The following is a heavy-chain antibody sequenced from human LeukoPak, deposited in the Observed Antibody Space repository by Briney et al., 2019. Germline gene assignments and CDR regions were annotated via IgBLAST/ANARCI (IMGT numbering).Heavy chain of an antibody. D-gene: IGHD2-2*01. CDR3: ARRGQPIVVVPPGMAFDI. CDR1: GYTFTNYD. V-gene: IGHV1-2*02. Sequence: ASVKVSCKASGYTFTNYDINWVRQATGQGLEWMGWINPNSGGTNYAQKFQGRVTMTRDTSISTAYMELSRLRSDDTAVYYCARRGQPIVVVPPGMAFDIWGQGTMVTVSS. CDR2: INPNSGGT. J-gene: IGHJ3*02.